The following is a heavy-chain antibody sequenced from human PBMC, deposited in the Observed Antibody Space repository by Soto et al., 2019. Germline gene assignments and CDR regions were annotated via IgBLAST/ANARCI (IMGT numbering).Heavy chain of an antibody. CDR1: GGSISSSSYY. CDR3: ASYLGGYGSGSYYGYYYMDV. V-gene: IGHV4-39*01. Sequence: SETLSLTCTVSGGSISSSSYYWGWIRQPPGKGLEWIGSIYYSGSTYYNPSLKSRVTISVDTSKNQFSLKLSSVTAADTAVYYCASYLGGYGSGSYYGYYYMDVWGKGTTVTVSS. J-gene: IGHJ6*03. D-gene: IGHD3-10*01. CDR2: IYYSGST.